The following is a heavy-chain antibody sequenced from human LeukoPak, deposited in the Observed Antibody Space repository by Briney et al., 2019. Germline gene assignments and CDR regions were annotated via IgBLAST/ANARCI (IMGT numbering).Heavy chain of an antibody. V-gene: IGHV7-4-1*02. Sequence: ASVKVSCKASGYTFTSYAMNWVRQAPGQGLEWVGWININTGNPTYAQGFTGRFVFSLDTSVSTAYLQISSLKAEDTAVYYRARVYTSHIADEPLGIQHWGQGTLVTVPS. D-gene: IGHD6-13*01. J-gene: IGHJ1*01. CDR2: ININTGNP. CDR1: GYTFTSYA. CDR3: ARVYTSHIADEPLGIQH.